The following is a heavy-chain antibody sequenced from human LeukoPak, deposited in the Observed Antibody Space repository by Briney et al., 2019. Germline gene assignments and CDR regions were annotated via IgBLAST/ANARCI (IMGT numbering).Heavy chain of an antibody. J-gene: IGHJ4*02. Sequence: SETLSLTCTVSGGSISSGSYYWSWIRQPAGKGLEWIGRIYTSGSTNYNPSLKSRVTISVDTSKNQFSLKLSSVTAADTAVYYCARAGHSVQLERQYYFDYWGQGTLVTVSS. CDR3: ARAGHSVQLERQYYFDY. CDR1: GGSISSGSYY. V-gene: IGHV4-61*02. CDR2: IYTSGST. D-gene: IGHD1-1*01.